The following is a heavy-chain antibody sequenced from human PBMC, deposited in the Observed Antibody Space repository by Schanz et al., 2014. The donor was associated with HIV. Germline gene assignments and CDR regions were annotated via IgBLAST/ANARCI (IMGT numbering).Heavy chain of an antibody. D-gene: IGHD1-26*01. Sequence: VQLVETGGGVVQPGRSLRLSCAASGLTLSSYGMSWVRQAPGKGLEWVSGISWNSGSIGYADSVKGRFTISRDNAKNSLHLQMNSLRAEDTALYYCAKDIGRDVGYGLDVWGQGTTVTVSS. J-gene: IGHJ6*02. CDR2: ISWNSGSI. V-gene: IGHV3-9*01. CDR3: AKDIGRDVGYGLDV. CDR1: GLTLSSYG.